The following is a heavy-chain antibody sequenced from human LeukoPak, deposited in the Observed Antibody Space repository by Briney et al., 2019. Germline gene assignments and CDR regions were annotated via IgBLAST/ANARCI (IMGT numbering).Heavy chain of an antibody. CDR1: GYTFTSYA. CDR2: INAGNGNT. Sequence: GASVKVSCKASGYTFTSYAVHWVRQAPGQRLEWMGWINAGNGNTKYLQKFQGRVTITRDTSASTAYMEPSSLRSEDTAVYYCTLTDYGDYWGQGTLVTVSS. V-gene: IGHV1-3*01. J-gene: IGHJ4*02. CDR3: TLTDYGDY.